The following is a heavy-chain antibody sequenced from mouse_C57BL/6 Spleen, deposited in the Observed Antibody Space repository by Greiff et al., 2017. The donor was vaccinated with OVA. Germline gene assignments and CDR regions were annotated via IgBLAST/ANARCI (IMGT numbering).Heavy chain of an antibody. J-gene: IGHJ1*03. D-gene: IGHD3-3*01. CDR1: GYTFTDYY. CDR2: INPYNGGT. Sequence: VQLQQSGPVLVKPGASVKMSCKASGYTFTDYYMNWVKQSHGKSLEWIGVINPYNGGTSYNQKFKGKATLTVDKSSSTAYMELNSLTSEDSAVYYGARTPAGTGGYFDVWGTGTTVTVSS. CDR3: ARTPAGTGGYFDV. V-gene: IGHV1-19*01.